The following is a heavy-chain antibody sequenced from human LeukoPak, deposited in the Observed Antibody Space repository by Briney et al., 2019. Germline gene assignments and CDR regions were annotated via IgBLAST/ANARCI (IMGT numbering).Heavy chain of an antibody. CDR3: ARALGRYGSGYLDY. V-gene: IGHV4-59*01. D-gene: IGHD3-22*01. Sequence: SETLSLTCTVSGGSISSYYWSWIRQPPGKGLEWIGYIYYSGSTNYNPSLKSRVTISVDTSKNQFSLKLSSVTAADTAVYYCARALGRYGSGYLDYWGQGTLVTVSS. CDR1: GGSISSYY. J-gene: IGHJ4*02. CDR2: IYYSGST.